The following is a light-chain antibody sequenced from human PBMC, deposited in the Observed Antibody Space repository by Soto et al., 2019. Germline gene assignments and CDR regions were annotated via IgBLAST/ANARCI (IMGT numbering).Light chain of an antibody. V-gene: IGKV1-33*01. CDR1: QNINNY. J-gene: IGKJ5*01. CDR2: DAS. Sequence: DIQVTQSASSLSAYVGDRVTITFQASQNINNYLNWYQQKPGRAPKLLIYDASNLEAGVPSRFRGSGSGTDFTFTISRLQPEDIATYYCQQYENLPTFGQGTRLEIK. CDR3: QQYENLPT.